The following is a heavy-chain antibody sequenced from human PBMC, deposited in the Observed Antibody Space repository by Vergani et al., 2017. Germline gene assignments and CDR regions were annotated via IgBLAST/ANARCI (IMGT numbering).Heavy chain of an antibody. V-gene: IGHV3-30*02. J-gene: IGHJ4*02. Sequence: QVQLVESGGGVVQPGGSLRLSCAASGFTFSSYGMPWVRQAPGKGLEWVAFIRDDGSNKYYADSVKGRFTISRDNSKNTLYLQMNSLRAEDTAVYYCAKAVTYYYGSGSPHDYWGQGTLVTVSS. CDR2: IRDDGSNK. CDR1: GFTFSSYG. D-gene: IGHD3-10*01. CDR3: AKAVTYYYGSGSPHDY.